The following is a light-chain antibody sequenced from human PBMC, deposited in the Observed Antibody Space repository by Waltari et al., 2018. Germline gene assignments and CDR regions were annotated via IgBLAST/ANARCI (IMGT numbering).Light chain of an antibody. J-gene: IGLJ3*02. CDR1: SSNIGSNL. Sequence: QSVLTQPPSASGTPGQRVTIPCSGSSSNIGSNLVNWYQQVPGKAPKLLIYRSDQRPSGVPVRFSGSKSGSSASLAISGLQAEDEADYYCAAWDDSLNGHWVFGGGTKVTVL. CDR3: AAWDDSLNGHWV. V-gene: IGLV1-44*01. CDR2: RSD.